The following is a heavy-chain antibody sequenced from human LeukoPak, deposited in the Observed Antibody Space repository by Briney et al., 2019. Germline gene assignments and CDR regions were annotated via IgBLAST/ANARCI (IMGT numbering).Heavy chain of an antibody. CDR1: GFTFSSYS. J-gene: IGHJ3*02. D-gene: IGHD5-24*01. V-gene: IGHV3-21*01. CDR2: ISSSSSYI. CDR3: AREITVEMATVDAFDI. Sequence: GGSLRLSCAASGFTFSSYSMNWVCQAPGKGLEWVSSISSSSSYIYYADSVKGRFTISRDNAKNSLYLQMNSLSAEDTAVYYCAREITVEMATVDAFDIWGQGTMVTVSS.